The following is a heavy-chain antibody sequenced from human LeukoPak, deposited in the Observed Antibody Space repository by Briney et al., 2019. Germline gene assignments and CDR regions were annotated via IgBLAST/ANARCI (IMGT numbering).Heavy chain of an antibody. D-gene: IGHD2-2*01. Sequence: ASVKVSCKVSGYSLNELSMHWVRQAPGKGLEWMGGFDPEAGKTVYAEKLDGRLTVTDDTTTDTAYMQLSSLRLEDTAVYYCAGGRTDIVVVPATLRNYYFDYWGQGTLVTVSS. CDR3: AGGRTDIVVVPATLRNYYFDY. CDR2: FDPEAGKT. J-gene: IGHJ4*02. V-gene: IGHV1-24*01. CDR1: GYSLNELS.